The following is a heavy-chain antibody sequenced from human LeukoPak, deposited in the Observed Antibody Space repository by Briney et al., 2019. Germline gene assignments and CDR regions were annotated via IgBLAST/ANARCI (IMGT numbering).Heavy chain of an antibody. V-gene: IGHV1-46*01. D-gene: IGHD3-3*01. J-gene: IGHJ4*02. CDR1: GYTFTSYY. CDR3: ARSTDLFYFDY. Sequence: ASVKVSCKGSGYTFTSYYMHWVRQAPGQGLEWMGIINPSGAGTTYAQKFQGRVTMTRDTSTSTVYMELSSLRSEDTAVYYCARSTDLFYFDYWGQGTLVTVSS. CDR2: INPSGAGT.